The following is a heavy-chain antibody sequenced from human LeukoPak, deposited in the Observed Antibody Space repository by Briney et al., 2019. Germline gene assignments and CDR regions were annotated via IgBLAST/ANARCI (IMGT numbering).Heavy chain of an antibody. CDR2: IIPIFGTA. CDR1: GGTFSSYA. D-gene: IGHD3-22*01. CDR3: ARRSAGYYYGSSGYYAAHGMDV. Sequence: GASVKVSCKASGGTFSSYAISWVRQAPGQGLEWMGGIIPIFGTANYAQKFQGRVTITADESTSTAYMELSSLRSEDTAVCYCARRSAGYYYGSSGYYAAHGMDVWGQGTTVTVSS. V-gene: IGHV1-69*13. J-gene: IGHJ6*02.